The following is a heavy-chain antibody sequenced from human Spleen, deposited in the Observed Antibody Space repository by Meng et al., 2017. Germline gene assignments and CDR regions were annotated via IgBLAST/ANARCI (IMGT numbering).Heavy chain of an antibody. V-gene: IGHV3-48*03. CDR2: IRSSGSII. J-gene: IGHJ4*02. Sequence: GESLKISCEASGFTLSNYEMNWVRQAPGKGLERVSYIRSSGSIIDYADSVKGRFTISRDNAKNSLYLQMNSLGAEDTAVYYCARGGDYAWGSYRYYFDYWGQGKLVTVSS. CDR1: GFTLSNYE. D-gene: IGHD3-16*02. CDR3: ARGGDYAWGSYRYYFDY.